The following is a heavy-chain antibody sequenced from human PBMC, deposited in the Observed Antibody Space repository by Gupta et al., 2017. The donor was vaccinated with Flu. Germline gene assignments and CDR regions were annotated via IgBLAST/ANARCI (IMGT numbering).Heavy chain of an antibody. J-gene: IGHJ4*02. Sequence: QVQLVQSGAEVKKPGASVKVSCKASGYTFTGYYMNWVRQAPGQGLEWMGWINPSGDATNYAQKFLGRVTMTRDTSISTAYMELSSLRSDDTAVYYCRYTSGYFRVQTDYWGQGTLVTVSS. CDR2: INPSGDAT. CDR3: RYTSGYFRVQTDY. D-gene: IGHD3-22*01. V-gene: IGHV1-2*02. CDR1: GYTFTGYY.